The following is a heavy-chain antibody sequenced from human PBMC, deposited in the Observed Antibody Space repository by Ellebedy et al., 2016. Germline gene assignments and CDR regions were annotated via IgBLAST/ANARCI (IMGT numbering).Heavy chain of an antibody. CDR1: GGSFSAYY. Sequence: SETLSLXXAVYGGSFSAYYWTWIRQPPGKGLEWIGEVTHMGTTNYNPSLKSRVTISVDTSKKQFSLNLHSVTAADTAVYYCATHGGDSGYDFGYWGQGTLVTVSS. J-gene: IGHJ4*02. D-gene: IGHD5-12*01. CDR3: ATHGGDSGYDFGY. V-gene: IGHV4-34*01. CDR2: VTHMGTT.